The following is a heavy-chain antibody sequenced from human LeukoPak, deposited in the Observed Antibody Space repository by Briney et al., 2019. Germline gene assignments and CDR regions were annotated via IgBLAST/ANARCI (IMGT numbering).Heavy chain of an antibody. CDR2: IYTSGST. Sequence: PSETLSLTCTVSGGSISSYYWSWIRQPAGKGLEWIGRIYTSGSTNYNPSLKSRVTMSVDTSKNQFSLKLSSVTAADTAVYYCARELEYSSPRLNYYYMDVWGNGTTVTVSS. D-gene: IGHD6-6*01. V-gene: IGHV4-4*07. CDR3: ARELEYSSPRLNYYYMDV. J-gene: IGHJ6*03. CDR1: GGSISSYY.